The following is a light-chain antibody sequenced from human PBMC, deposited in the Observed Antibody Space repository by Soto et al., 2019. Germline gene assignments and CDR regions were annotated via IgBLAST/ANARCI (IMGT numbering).Light chain of an antibody. J-gene: IGLJ3*02. CDR3: QTWGTGSNWV. CDR1: SGHSSYA. V-gene: IGLV4-69*01. Sequence: QPVLTQSPSASASLGASVKLTCTLSSGHSSYAIAWHQQQPEKGPRYLMKLNSDGSHSKGDGIPDRFSGSSSGAERYLTISSRQSEDEADYYCQTWGTGSNWVFGGGTKLTVL. CDR2: LNSDGSH.